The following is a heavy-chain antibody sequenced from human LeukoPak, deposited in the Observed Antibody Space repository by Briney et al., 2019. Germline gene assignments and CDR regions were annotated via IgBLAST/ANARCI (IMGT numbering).Heavy chain of an antibody. D-gene: IGHD6-13*01. Sequence: GGSLRLSCAASGFTFSSYAMHWVRQAPGKGLEWVAVISYDGSNKYYADSVKGRFTISRDNSKNTLYLQMNSLRAEDTAVYYCARDRSSSLDYWGQETLVTVSS. CDR2: ISYDGSNK. CDR1: GFTFSSYA. CDR3: ARDRSSSLDY. J-gene: IGHJ4*02. V-gene: IGHV3-30*04.